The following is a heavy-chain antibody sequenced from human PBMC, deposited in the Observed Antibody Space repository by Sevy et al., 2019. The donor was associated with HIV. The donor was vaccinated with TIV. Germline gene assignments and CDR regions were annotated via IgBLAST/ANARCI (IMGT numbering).Heavy chain of an antibody. V-gene: IGHV4-4*07. D-gene: IGHD3-9*01. J-gene: IGHJ4*02. Sequence: SETLSLTCTVSGGSISSYYWSWIRQPAGKGLEWIGRIYTSGSTNYNSSLKSRVTMSVDTSKNQFSLRLSSVTAADTAVHYCARDRVYDILTGYSQLDYWGQGTLVTVSS. CDR1: GGSISSYY. CDR3: ARDRVYDILTGYSQLDY. CDR2: IYTSGST.